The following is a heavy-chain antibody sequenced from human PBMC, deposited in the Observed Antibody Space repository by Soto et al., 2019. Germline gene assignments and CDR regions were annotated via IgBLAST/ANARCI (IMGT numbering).Heavy chain of an antibody. CDR2: IYHSGTT. V-gene: IGHV4-4*02. CDR1: GGSISSSNW. D-gene: IGHD5-12*01. Sequence: QVQLQESGPGLVKPSGTLSLTCAVSGGSISSSNWWSWVRQSPGKGLEWIGDIYHSGTTMFNPSLKSRVTLSVYKSKNQFSLKLSSVPAADTAVYYCARIGMKWLHHPDFDYWVQGNLVTVSS. CDR3: ARIGMKWLHHPDFDY. J-gene: IGHJ4*02.